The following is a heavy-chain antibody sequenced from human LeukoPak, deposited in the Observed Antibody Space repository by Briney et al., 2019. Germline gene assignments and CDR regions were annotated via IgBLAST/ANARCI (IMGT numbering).Heavy chain of an antibody. V-gene: IGHV1-2*02. J-gene: IGHJ6*03. CDR2: INPNSGGT. CDR3: ARERPVYQPLLPAVYYYYYYMDV. Sequence: GASVKVSCKASGYTFTGYYMHWVRQAPGQGLEWMGWINPNSGGTNYAQKFQGRVTMTRDTSISTAYMELSRLRSDDTAVYYCARERPVYQPLLPAVYYYYYYMDVWGKGTTVTISS. D-gene: IGHD2-2*01. CDR1: GYTFTGYY.